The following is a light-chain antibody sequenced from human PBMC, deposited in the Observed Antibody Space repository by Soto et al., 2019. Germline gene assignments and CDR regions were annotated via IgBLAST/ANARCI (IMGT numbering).Light chain of an antibody. J-gene: IGLJ2*01. CDR1: SSNIGAGYD. V-gene: IGLV1-40*01. CDR3: QSYDSSLSGSV. CDR2: GNS. Sequence: QSVLTQPPSVSGAPGQRVTISCTGSSSNIGAGYDVHWYQQLPGTAPKLLIYGNSNRPSGVPDRFYGSKSGTSASLAITGLQAEDEADYSCQSYDSSLSGSVFGGGTKVTV.